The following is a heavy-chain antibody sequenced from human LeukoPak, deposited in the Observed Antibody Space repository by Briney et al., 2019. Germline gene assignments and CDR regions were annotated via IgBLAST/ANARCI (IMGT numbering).Heavy chain of an antibody. J-gene: IGHJ4*02. Sequence: ASVKVSCKASGGTFITYTINWVRRAPGQGLEWMGGIIPIFGTANYAQKFQGRVTVPTDDSTSTAFMELSSLRSEDTAVYYCATYMLRDNWNVHTFDSWGQGTLVTVSS. V-gene: IGHV1-69*05. CDR2: IIPIFGTA. CDR1: GGTFITYT. D-gene: IGHD1-1*01. CDR3: ATYMLRDNWNVHTFDS.